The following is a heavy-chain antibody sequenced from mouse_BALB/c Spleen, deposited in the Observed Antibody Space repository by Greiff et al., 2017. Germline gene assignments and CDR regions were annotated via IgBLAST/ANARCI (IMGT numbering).Heavy chain of an antibody. CDR2: IYPYNGGT. Sequence: SGPELVKPGASVKISCKASGYTFTDYNMHWVKQSHGKSLEWIGYIYPYNGGTGYNQKFKSKATLTVDNSSSTAYMELRSLTSEDSAVYYCARRGYGNYDWYFDVWGAGTTVTVSS. D-gene: IGHD2-10*02. CDR3: ARRGYGNYDWYFDV. CDR1: GYTFTDYN. V-gene: IGHV1S29*02. J-gene: IGHJ1*01.